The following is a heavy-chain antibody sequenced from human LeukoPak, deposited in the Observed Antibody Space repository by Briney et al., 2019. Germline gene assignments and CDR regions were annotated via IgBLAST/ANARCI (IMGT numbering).Heavy chain of an antibody. Sequence: ASVKVSSKASGYTFTSYYMHCVRQAPGQGLEWMGIINPSGGSTSYAQKFQGRVTMTRDTSTSTVYMELSSLRSEDTAVDYCARDPGIAAAAPYYYYGMDVWGKGTTVTVSS. V-gene: IGHV1-46*01. CDR3: ARDPGIAAAAPYYYYGMDV. J-gene: IGHJ6*04. CDR2: INPSGGST. D-gene: IGHD6-13*01. CDR1: GYTFTSYY.